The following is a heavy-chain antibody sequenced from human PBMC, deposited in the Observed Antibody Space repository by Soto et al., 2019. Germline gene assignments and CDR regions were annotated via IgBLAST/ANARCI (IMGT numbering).Heavy chain of an antibody. CDR3: ARGHLILPAHDFFYGSDV. CDR1: GFTFSMYS. D-gene: IGHD2-21*02. V-gene: IGHV3-7*03. CDR2: IPQDGVDG. Sequence: HPGGSLRLSCEVSGFTFSMYSMSWVRQSPGKGLEWVAKIPQDGVDGHYADSVKGRFIISRDNDKNSLHLQLNNLRAEDTAVYYCARGHLILPAHDFFYGSDVWGRGATVTVSS. J-gene: IGHJ6*02.